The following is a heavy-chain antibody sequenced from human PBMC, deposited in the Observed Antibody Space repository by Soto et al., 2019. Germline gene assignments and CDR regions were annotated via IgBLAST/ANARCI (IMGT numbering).Heavy chain of an antibody. V-gene: IGHV1-46*01. D-gene: IGHD2-15*01. Sequence: GASVKVSCKASGYIFTAYSMHWVRQAPGQGLEWMGVVNPSGGSTNYAQRFQGRITMTRDTSMSTVYMDLKFLTSEDTAVYYCAREENCSDGVCYSEYFQRWGQGTLVTVSS. CDR3: AREENCSDGVCYSEYFQR. J-gene: IGHJ1*01. CDR1: GYIFTAYS. CDR2: VNPSGGST.